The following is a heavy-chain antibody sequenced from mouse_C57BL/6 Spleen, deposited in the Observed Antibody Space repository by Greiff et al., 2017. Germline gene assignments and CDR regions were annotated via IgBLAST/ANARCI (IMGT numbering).Heavy chain of an antibody. Sequence: QVQLQQPGAELVRPGSSVKLSCKASGYTFTSYWMHWVKQRPIQGLEWIGNIDPSDSETHYNQKFKDKATLTVDKSSSTAYMQLSSLTSEDSAVYYCARCPVVATNWYFDVWGTGTTVTVSS. D-gene: IGHD1-1*01. CDR1: GYTFTSYW. V-gene: IGHV1-52*01. CDR2: IDPSDSET. CDR3: ARCPVVATNWYFDV. J-gene: IGHJ1*03.